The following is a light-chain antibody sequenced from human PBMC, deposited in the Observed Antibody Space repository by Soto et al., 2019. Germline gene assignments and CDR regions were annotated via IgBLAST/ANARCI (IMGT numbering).Light chain of an antibody. V-gene: IGKV3-11*01. J-gene: IGKJ5*01. CDR2: GAS. CDR1: QSISSF. CDR3: QQRHMWPIT. Sequence: EIVLTQSPATLSLSPGERATLSCRASQSISSFLAWYQQKPGQAPRLLIYGASNRATGIPARFSGSGSGTDFTLTISSLEPEDSAVYYCQQRHMWPITFGQGTQLEIK.